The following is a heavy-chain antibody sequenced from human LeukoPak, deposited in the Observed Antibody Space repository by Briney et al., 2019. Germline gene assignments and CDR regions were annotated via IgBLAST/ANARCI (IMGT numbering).Heavy chain of an antibody. CDR1: GGTFISYA. CDR3: ARDRDDFWSGYYSYSPDAFDI. V-gene: IGHV1-69*13. J-gene: IGHJ3*02. D-gene: IGHD3-3*01. Sequence: SVKVSCKASGGTFISYAISWVRQAPGQGLEWMGGIIPIFGTANYAQKFQGRVTITADESTSTAYMELSSLRSEDTAVYYCARDRDDFWSGYYSYSPDAFDIWGQGTMVTASS. CDR2: IIPIFGTA.